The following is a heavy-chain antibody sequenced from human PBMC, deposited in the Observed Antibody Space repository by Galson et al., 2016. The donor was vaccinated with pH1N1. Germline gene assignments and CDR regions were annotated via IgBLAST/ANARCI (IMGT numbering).Heavy chain of an antibody. CDR1: GGSISSNHN. Sequence: ETLSLTCTVSGGSISSNHNWGWIRQPPGKGLEWVGSVHYTGAAYYNPSLRSRVTISLDTSKNQFYLKMTSVTAADTAVYYCARNRMWLTFPDYWGQGTLATVSS. CDR2: VHYTGAA. V-gene: IGHV4-39*01. J-gene: IGHJ4*02. CDR3: ARNRMWLTFPDY. D-gene: IGHD6-19*01.